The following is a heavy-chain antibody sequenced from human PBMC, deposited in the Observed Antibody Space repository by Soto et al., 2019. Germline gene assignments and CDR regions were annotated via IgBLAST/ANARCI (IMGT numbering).Heavy chain of an antibody. Sequence: ASVKVSCKASGGTFSSYTISWVRQAPGQGLEWMGRIIPILGIANYAQKFQGRVTITADKSTSTAYMELSSLRSEDTAVYYCAREFGDGYIDYWGQGTLVTISS. D-gene: IGHD3-10*01. V-gene: IGHV1-69*04. CDR3: AREFGDGYIDY. CDR1: GGTFSSYT. CDR2: IIPILGIA. J-gene: IGHJ4*02.